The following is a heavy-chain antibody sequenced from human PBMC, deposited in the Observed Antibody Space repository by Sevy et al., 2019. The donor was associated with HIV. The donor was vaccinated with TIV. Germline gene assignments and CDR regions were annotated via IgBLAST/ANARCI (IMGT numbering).Heavy chain of an antibody. J-gene: IGHJ4*02. Sequence: GGSLRLSCQGSGYSFTSHWIGWVRHMPGKGLEWMGIIFPDDSDTRYSPSFQGRVTFSADKSINTAYLQWSSLKASDTAMYYCATSRSGYFDSSGYYIYWGQGTLVTVSS. D-gene: IGHD3-22*01. CDR1: GYSFTSHW. CDR3: ATSRSGYFDSSGYYIY. CDR2: IFPDDSDT. V-gene: IGHV5-51*01.